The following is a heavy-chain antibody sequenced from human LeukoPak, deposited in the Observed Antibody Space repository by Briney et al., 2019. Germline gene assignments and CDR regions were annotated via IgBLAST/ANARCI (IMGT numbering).Heavy chain of an antibody. Sequence: PGGSLRLSCAASGFTFSSYAMSWVRQAPGKGPEWVSGINDSGSSTYYADSVKGGFTISRDNSKNTLYLQMNSLRAEHTAQYYCAIDGYNYRYFDYWGQGTLVTASS. CDR2: INDSGSST. J-gene: IGHJ4*02. CDR1: GFTFSSYA. V-gene: IGHV3-23*01. CDR3: AIDGYNYRYFDY. D-gene: IGHD5-24*01.